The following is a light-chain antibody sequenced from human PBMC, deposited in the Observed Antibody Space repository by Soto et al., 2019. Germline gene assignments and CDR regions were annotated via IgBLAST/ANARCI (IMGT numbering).Light chain of an antibody. CDR1: QSLLHSNGYNY. V-gene: IGKV2-28*01. J-gene: IGKJ1*01. Sequence: DIVMTQSPLSLPVTPGEPASISCRSSQSLLHSNGYNYLDWYLQKPGQSPQLLIYLGSNLASGVPDRFSGSGSGTYFTLKISRVEAEDVGVYYCMQALQTPRTFGQGTKVEIK. CDR3: MQALQTPRT. CDR2: LGS.